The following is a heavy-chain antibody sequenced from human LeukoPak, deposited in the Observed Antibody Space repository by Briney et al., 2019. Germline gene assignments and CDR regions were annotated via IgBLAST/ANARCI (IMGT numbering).Heavy chain of an antibody. J-gene: IGHJ4*02. CDR3: ARSPWEGMIVEDY. V-gene: IGHV4-59*08. Sequence: SETLSLTCTVSGGSISSYYWSWIRQPPGKGLEWIGYIYYSGSTNYNPSLKSRVTISVDTSKNQFSLKLSSVTAADTAVYYCARSPWEGMIVEDYWGQGTLVTVSS. D-gene: IGHD3-22*01. CDR2: IYYSGST. CDR1: GGSISSYY.